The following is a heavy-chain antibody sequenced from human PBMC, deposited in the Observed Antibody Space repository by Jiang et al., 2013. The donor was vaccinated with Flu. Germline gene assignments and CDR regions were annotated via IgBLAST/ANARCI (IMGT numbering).Heavy chain of an antibody. J-gene: IGHJ3*02. CDR1: GDSIYSHY. V-gene: IGHV4-59*08. CDR3: ARLRNLPSEVGTVVDI. CDR2: IHYTGKT. D-gene: IGHD4-23*01. Sequence: TLSLTCSVSGDSIYSHYWSWIRLPPGKGLEWIGYIHYTGKTNYNPSLKSRVTISVDTSKNQFSLKLSSVTAADTAVYYCARLRNLPSEVGTVVDIWGQGTMVTVSS.